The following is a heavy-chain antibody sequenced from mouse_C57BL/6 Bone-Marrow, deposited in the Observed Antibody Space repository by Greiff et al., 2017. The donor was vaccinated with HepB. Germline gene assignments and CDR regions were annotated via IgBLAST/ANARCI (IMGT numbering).Heavy chain of an antibody. Sequence: QVQLKQSGPGLVQPSQRLSITCTVSGFSLTSYGVHWVRQSPGKGLEWLGVIWGGGSTDYNAAFISRLSISKDNSKSQVFFKMNSLQADDTAIYYCARKGYFDVWGTGTTVTVSS. J-gene: IGHJ1*03. CDR2: IWGGGST. CDR1: GFSLTSYG. V-gene: IGHV2-2*01. CDR3: ARKGYFDV.